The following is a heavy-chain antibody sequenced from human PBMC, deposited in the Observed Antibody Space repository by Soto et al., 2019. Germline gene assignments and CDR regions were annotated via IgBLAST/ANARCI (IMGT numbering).Heavy chain of an antibody. CDR2: VYWDDDK. CDR3: GHMIEGAFFDR. D-gene: IGHD2-21*01. CDR1: GVSLSTSGMG. V-gene: IGHV2-5*02. J-gene: IGHJ4*02. Sequence: QVTLKESGPTLVKPTQTLTLTCTFSGVSLSTSGMGVGWIRQPPGKALEWLALVYWDDDKRYSPCLKSRLTITKDTSKNQVVLTMTYMDPVETATYYCGHMIEGAFFDRWRQGTLVTVS.